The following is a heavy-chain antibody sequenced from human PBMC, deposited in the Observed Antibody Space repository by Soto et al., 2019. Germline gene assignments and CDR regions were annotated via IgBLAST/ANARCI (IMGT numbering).Heavy chain of an antibody. CDR3: ARDSSNYFDY. Sequence: GXSGKVSFKTSCYTFVTYYISWLRQAPGQGIEWMGWISPHNGKTNYIQSLQGRVTMTADTSTGTAYLELRSLQSNDTAVYFCARDSSNYFDYWGQGTLVTVYS. V-gene: IGHV1-18*01. CDR2: ISPHNGKT. D-gene: IGHD4-4*01. J-gene: IGHJ4*02. CDR1: CYTFVTYY.